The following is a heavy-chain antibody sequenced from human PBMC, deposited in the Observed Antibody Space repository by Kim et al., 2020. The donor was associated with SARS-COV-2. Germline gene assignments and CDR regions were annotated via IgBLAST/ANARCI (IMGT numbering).Heavy chain of an antibody. J-gene: IGHJ6*02. D-gene: IGHD3-10*01. Sequence: RFTISRDNSKNTLYLQMNSLRAEDTAVYYCAKIEPEDRQDGSGSLGGMDVWGQGTTVTVSS. V-gene: IGHV3-23*01. CDR3: AKIEPEDRQDGSGSLGGMDV.